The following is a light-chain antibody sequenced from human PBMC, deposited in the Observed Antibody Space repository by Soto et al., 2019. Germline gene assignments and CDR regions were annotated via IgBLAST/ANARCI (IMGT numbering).Light chain of an antibody. J-gene: IGKJ2*01. V-gene: IGKV3-20*01. Sequence: EIVLTQSPATLSLSPGERATLSCRASRSFASSYVAWYQHKPGQAPRLLIYAASSSATGIPDRFIGSGSGTDFTLTISRLEPDDSAVYYCHHYDSSPPYTFGQGTKLEIK. CDR3: HHYDSSPPYT. CDR2: AAS. CDR1: RSFASSY.